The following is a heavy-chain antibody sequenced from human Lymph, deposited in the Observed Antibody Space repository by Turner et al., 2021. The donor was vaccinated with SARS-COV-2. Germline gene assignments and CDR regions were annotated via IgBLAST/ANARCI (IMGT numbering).Heavy chain of an antibody. CDR1: GGSFSGSY. Sequence: QVQLQQRGAGLLKPSETLSLTCAVYGGSFSGSYWSWIRQPPRKGLEWIGEVNHSGSTNYNPSLKSRVTISVDTSKNQFSLRLTSVTAADSAVYYCARVVIAVAGTYPIQVYYYYGMDVWGQGTTVTVSS. V-gene: IGHV4-34*01. CDR2: VNHSGST. CDR3: ARVVIAVAGTYPIQVYYYYGMDV. J-gene: IGHJ6*02. D-gene: IGHD6-19*01.